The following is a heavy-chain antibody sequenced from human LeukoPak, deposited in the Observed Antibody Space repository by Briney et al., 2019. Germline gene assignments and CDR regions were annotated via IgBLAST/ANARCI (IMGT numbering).Heavy chain of an antibody. Sequence: PGGSLRLSSAASGFTFSRYSMNWVRQAAGKGLEWVSSISSSSDYIFYADSVKGRFTISRDNAKNLLYLQISSLRAEDTAVYFCARDLGIAAPFDYWGQGTQVTVSS. D-gene: IGHD6-6*01. CDR3: ARDLGIAAPFDY. J-gene: IGHJ4*02. CDR1: GFTFSRYS. CDR2: ISSSSDYI. V-gene: IGHV3-21*06.